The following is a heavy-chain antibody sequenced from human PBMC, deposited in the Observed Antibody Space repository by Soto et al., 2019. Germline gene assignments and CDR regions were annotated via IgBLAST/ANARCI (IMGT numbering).Heavy chain of an antibody. D-gene: IGHD3-9*01. CDR2: IYNSVNT. CDR1: GGSITHYY. CDR3: ARDFTGVLTEIRDPGGMDG. V-gene: IGHV4-59*01. Sequence: QVQLQESGPGLVKPSETLSITCAVSGGSITHYYWAWIRQPPGQGLEWIGYIYNSVNTKYNPSLQARITILMDPTKSLSSLNLSSVTAADTAVYYCARDFTGVLTEIRDPGGMDGWGRGTTVTVSS. J-gene: IGHJ6*04.